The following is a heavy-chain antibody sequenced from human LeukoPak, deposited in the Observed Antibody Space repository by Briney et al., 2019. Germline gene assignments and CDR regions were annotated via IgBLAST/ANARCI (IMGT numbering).Heavy chain of an antibody. CDR3: ARTPYYYDSSGWYYFDY. CDR1: GGTFSSYT. CDR2: IIPIFGTA. V-gene: IGHV1-69*13. J-gene: IGHJ4*02. Sequence: ASVKVSCKASGGTFSSYTISWVRQAPGQGLEWMGGIIPIFGTANYAQKFQGRVTITADESTSTAYMELSSLRSEDTAVYYCARTPYYYDSSGWYYFDYWGQGTLVTVSS. D-gene: IGHD3-22*01.